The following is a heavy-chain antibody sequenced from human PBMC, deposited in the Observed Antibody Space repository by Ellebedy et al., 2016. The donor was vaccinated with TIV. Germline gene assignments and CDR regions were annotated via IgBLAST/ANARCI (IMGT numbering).Heavy chain of an antibody. D-gene: IGHD3-3*01. Sequence: MPSETLSLTCTVSGGSITSNYWSWIRQSPERGLEYIGHVYYTGRSNFNPSLRSRVTISVDTPKNQFSLKVHSVTAADTAVYYCARLVGRAPDHDLSSSYYRYFDYWGQGTPVAVSS. V-gene: IGHV4-59*08. CDR2: VYYTGRS. J-gene: IGHJ4*02. CDR1: GGSITSNY. CDR3: ARLVGRAPDHDLSSSYYRYFDY.